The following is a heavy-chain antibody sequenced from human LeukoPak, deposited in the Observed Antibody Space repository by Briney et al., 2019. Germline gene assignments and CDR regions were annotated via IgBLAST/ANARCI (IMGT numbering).Heavy chain of an antibody. CDR1: GFTFNSYG. V-gene: IGHV3-30*18. CDR3: AKEKLPSGYSFLTDY. CDR2: ISYDGPNK. J-gene: IGHJ4*02. Sequence: PGGSLRLSCAASGFTFNSYGMHWVRQAPGKGLEWVAVISYDGPNKYYADSVKGRSTISRDDSKSTLYLQMNSLRPEDTAVYYCAKEKLPSGYSFLTDYWGQGTLVTVSS. D-gene: IGHD5-18*01.